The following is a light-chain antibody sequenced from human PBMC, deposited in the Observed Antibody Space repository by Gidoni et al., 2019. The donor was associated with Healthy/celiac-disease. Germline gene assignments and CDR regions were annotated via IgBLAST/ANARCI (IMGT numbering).Light chain of an antibody. CDR1: SSDVGGYNY. V-gene: IGLV2-14*01. CDR2: DVS. Sequence: QSALTQPASVSGSPGQSITISCTGTSSDVGGYNYFSWYHQHPGKAPKLMMYDVSKRPSGVSKRFSGSKSGNTASLTISGLQAEDEADYYGSSYTSSSSYVFGTGTKVTVL. J-gene: IGLJ1*01. CDR3: SSYTSSSSYV.